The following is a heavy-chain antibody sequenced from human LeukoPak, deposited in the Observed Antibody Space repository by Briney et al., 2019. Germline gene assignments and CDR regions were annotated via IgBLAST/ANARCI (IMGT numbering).Heavy chain of an antibody. CDR3: AGGYSYGSDY. D-gene: IGHD5-18*01. CDR2: ISSSSSYI. V-gene: IGHV3-21*01. CDR1: GFTFSSFW. Sequence: GGSLRLSCAASGFTFSSFWMHWVRQAPGKGLEWVSSISSSSSYIYYADSVKGRFTISRDNAKNSLYLQMNSLRAEDTAVYYCAGGYSYGSDYWGQGTLVTVSS. J-gene: IGHJ4*02.